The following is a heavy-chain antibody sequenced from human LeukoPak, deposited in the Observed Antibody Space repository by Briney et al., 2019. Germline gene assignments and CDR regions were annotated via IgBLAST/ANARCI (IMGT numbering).Heavy chain of an antibody. CDR3: ARDVDCSGGSCYSGYFDY. J-gene: IGHJ4*02. CDR2: ISYDGSNK. D-gene: IGHD2-15*01. CDR1: GFTFSSYA. V-gene: IGHV3-30-3*01. Sequence: QPGGSLRLSCAASGFTFSSYAMHWVRQAPGEGLEWVAVISYDGSNKYYADSVKGRFTISRDNSKNTLYLQMNSLRAEDTAVYYCARDVDCSGGSCYSGYFDYWGQGTLVTVSS.